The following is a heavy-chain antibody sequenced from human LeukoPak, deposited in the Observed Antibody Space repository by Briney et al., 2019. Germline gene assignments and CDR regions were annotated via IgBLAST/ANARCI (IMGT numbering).Heavy chain of an antibody. CDR3: ARSFHCSGGRCYLDFLL. J-gene: IGHJ1*01. D-gene: IGHD2-15*01. CDR2: IGTEGDT. Sequence: PAGSLRLSCAASGFTFNNYDMHWVRQATGKGLELVAAIGTEGDTYYPDSVKGRFTISRENGKNSLFLQMDSLRAGDSAVYYCARSFHCSGGRCYLDFLLWGQGTLVTVSS. V-gene: IGHV3-13*01. CDR1: GFTFNNYD.